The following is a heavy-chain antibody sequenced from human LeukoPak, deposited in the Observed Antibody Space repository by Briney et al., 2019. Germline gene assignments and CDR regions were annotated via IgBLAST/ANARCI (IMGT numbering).Heavy chain of an antibody. CDR1: GGSFSGYY. CDR3: ASLLNSSGLY. CDR2: INHRGSP. Sequence: SETLSLTCAVYGGSFSGYYWSWIRQPPGKGLEWIGEINHRGSPNYNPSLKIRVTISVETSKNQFSLKVSSVTAADTAVYYCASLLNSSGLYWGQGTLVTVSS. V-gene: IGHV4-34*01. J-gene: IGHJ4*02. D-gene: IGHD3-22*01.